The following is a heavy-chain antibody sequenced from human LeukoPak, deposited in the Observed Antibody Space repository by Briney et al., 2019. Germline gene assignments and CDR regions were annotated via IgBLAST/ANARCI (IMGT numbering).Heavy chain of an antibody. J-gene: IGHJ6*03. CDR3: ARGWVGSYGNYYYYYMDV. V-gene: IGHV1-46*01. CDR2: INPSGGST. D-gene: IGHD5-18*01. Sequence: ASVKVSCKASGYTFTSYYMHWVRQAPGQGLEWMGIINPSGGSTSYAQKFQGRVTMTRDMSTSTVYMELSSLRSDDTAVYYCARGWVGSYGNYYYYYMDVWGKGTTVTISS. CDR1: GYTFTSYY.